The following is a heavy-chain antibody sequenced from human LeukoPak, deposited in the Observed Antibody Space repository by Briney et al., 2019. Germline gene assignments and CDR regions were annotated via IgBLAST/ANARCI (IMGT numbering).Heavy chain of an antibody. Sequence: GGSLRPSCVASGLPIGDFAMHWVRQAPGQGLEWVSLISGDGVSTFFADSVKGRFSISRDNSKNSLFLEMSSLRTEDTAMYYCARESGKFDYWGQGTLVAVSS. CDR3: ARESGKFDY. CDR1: GLPIGDFA. V-gene: IGHV3-43*02. CDR2: ISGDGVST. J-gene: IGHJ4*02.